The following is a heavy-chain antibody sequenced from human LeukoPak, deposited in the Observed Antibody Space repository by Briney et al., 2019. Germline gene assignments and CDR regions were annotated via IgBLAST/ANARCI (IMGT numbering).Heavy chain of an antibody. D-gene: IGHD6-6*01. CDR1: RGSISRDY. CDR2: IYYSGST. Sequence: SRTLSLTRSETRGSISRDYGSWIRQPPGKGQEWIGYIYYSGSTNYNPSLKSRVTISVDTSKNQFSLKLSSVTAADTAVYYCARGGRYSSSPFDYWGQGTLVTVSS. J-gene: IGHJ4*02. V-gene: IGHV4-59*01. CDR3: ARGGRYSSSPFDY.